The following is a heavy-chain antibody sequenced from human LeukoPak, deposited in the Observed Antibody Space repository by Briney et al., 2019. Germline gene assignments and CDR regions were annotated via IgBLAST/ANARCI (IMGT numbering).Heavy chain of an antibody. Sequence: GGSLRLSCAASGFTFSSYGMHWVRQAPGKGLEWVAVIWYDGSNKYYADSVKGRFTISRDNSKNTLYLQMNSLRAEDTAVYYCGREDYYDSSGRHFDYWGQGTLVTVSS. CDR2: IWYDGSNK. CDR1: GFTFSSYG. J-gene: IGHJ4*02. CDR3: GREDYYDSSGRHFDY. D-gene: IGHD3-22*01. V-gene: IGHV3-33*01.